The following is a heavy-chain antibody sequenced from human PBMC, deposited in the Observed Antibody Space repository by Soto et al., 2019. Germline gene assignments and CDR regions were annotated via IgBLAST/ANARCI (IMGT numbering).Heavy chain of an antibody. CDR3: ATYYDDVTGIYYFGMDV. J-gene: IGHJ6*02. D-gene: IGHD3-22*01. CDR1: GFNFSTYA. V-gene: IGHV3-30*04. Sequence: QVQLVESGGGVVQPGESLRLSCAASGFNFSTYAMHWVRQAPGKGLEWVAVMSFDGKYKYFADSVKGRLILSRDNSKNTWYLQMSSLGAEDTAVYYCATYYDDVTGIYYFGMDVWGQGTTVTVSS. CDR2: MSFDGKYK.